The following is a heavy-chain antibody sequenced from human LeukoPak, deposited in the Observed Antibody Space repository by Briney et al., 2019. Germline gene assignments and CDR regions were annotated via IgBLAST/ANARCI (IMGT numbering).Heavy chain of an antibody. D-gene: IGHD3-9*01. Sequence: GSLRLSCAASGFTFSNAWVSWVRQAPGKGLEWVGRIESKTDGGTTDYAAPVKGRFTISREDSKNTLYLQMNSLKTEDKAVYYCTTIRYFDWLLAYWGQGTLVTVSS. J-gene: IGHJ4*02. CDR3: TTIRYFDWLLAY. V-gene: IGHV3-15*04. CDR2: IESKTDGGTT. CDR1: GFTFSNAW.